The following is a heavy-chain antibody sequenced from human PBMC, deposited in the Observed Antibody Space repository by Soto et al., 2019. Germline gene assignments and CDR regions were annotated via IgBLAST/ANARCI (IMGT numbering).Heavy chain of an antibody. D-gene: IGHD6-13*01. CDR1: GGSISSGGYY. V-gene: IGHV4-31*03. Sequence: PSETLSLTCTVSGGSISSGGYYWSWIRQHPGKGLEWIGYINYSGSTYYNPSLKSRVTISVDTSKNQFSLKLSSVTAADSAVYYCARGRPVAAAGTGWFDPWGQGTLVTVSS. CDR2: INYSGST. J-gene: IGHJ5*02. CDR3: ARGRPVAAAGTGWFDP.